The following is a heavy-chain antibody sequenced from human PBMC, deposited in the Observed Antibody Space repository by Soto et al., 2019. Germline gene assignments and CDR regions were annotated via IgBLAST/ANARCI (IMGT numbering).Heavy chain of an antibody. J-gene: IGHJ6*03. Sequence: EVQLVESGGGLVQPGGSLKLSCAASGFTFSDSAIHWVRQASGKGLEWLGRIKNKPNNYATAYAASVKGRFTIAREDSKHTYFLLMTSLKAEHTALYFCTRLGNADRENMDVWGKGRTVTVSS. CDR2: IKNKPNNYAT. CDR1: GFTFSDSA. V-gene: IGHV3-73*01. CDR3: TRLGNADRENMDV.